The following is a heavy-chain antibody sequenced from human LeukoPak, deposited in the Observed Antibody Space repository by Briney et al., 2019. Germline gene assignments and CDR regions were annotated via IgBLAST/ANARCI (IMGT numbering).Heavy chain of an antibody. V-gene: IGHV4-34*01. Sequence: PSETLSLTCAVYGGSFSGYYWTWIRQPPGKGLEWIGEVNHSGSITYTPSLKSRVTISVDTSKNQFSLNLSSVTAADTAVYYCARRFRIHFDYWGQGSLVTVSS. J-gene: IGHJ4*02. CDR1: GGSFSGYY. CDR3: ARRFRIHFDY. CDR2: VNHSGSI. D-gene: IGHD3-10*01.